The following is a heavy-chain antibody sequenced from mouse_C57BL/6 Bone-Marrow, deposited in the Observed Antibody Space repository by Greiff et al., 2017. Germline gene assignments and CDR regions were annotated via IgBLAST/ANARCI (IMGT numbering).Heavy chain of an antibody. J-gene: IGHJ4*01. V-gene: IGHV1-69*01. CDR1: GYTFTSYW. CDR3: ARGAMDY. Sequence: VQLVESGAELVMPGASVKLSCKASGYTFTSYWMHWVKQRPGQGLEWIGEIDPSDSYTNYNQKFKGKSTLTVDKSSSTAYMQLSSLTSEDSAVYYCARGAMDYWGQGTSVTVSS. CDR2: IDPSDSYT.